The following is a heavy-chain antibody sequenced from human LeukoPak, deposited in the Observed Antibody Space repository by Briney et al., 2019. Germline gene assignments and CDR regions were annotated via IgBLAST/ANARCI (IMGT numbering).Heavy chain of an antibody. CDR3: AKDNGPGGYNAFDI. CDR1: GFTFDDYA. V-gene: IGHV3-43D*03. D-gene: IGHD5-12*01. J-gene: IGHJ3*02. CDR2: ISWDGGST. Sequence: GGSLRLSCAASGFTFDDYAMHWVRQAPGKGLEWVSLISWDGGSTYYADSVKGRFTIFRDNSKNSLYLQMNSLRAEDTALYYCAKDNGPGGYNAFDIWGQGTMVTVSS.